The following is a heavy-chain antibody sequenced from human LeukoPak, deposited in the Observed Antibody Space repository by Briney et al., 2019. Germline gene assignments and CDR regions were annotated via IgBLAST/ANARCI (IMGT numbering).Heavy chain of an antibody. CDR3: ARTSYGGSYYYYMDV. D-gene: IGHD1-26*01. Sequence: GGSLRLSCAASGFTFSSYWMSWVRQAPGKGLEWVANIKQDGSEKYYVDSVKGRFTISRDNAKNSLYLQMNSLRAEDTAVYYCARTSYGGSYYYYMDVWGKGTTVTVSS. V-gene: IGHV3-7*01. CDR2: IKQDGSEK. CDR1: GFTFSSYW. J-gene: IGHJ6*03.